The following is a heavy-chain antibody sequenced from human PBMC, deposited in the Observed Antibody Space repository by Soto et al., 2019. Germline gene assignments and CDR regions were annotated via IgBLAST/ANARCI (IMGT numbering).Heavy chain of an antibody. D-gene: IGHD5-18*01. J-gene: IGHJ4*02. CDR3: AREGGMTAMVTSAYFDY. CDR1: GGTFSSYA. Sequence: QVQLVQSGAEVQKPGSSVKVSCKASGGTFSSYAISWVRQAPGQGLEWMGGIIPIFGTANYAQKFQGRVTITADKSTSTAYMELSSLRSEDTAVYYCAREGGMTAMVTSAYFDYWGQGTLVTVSS. CDR2: IIPIFGTA. V-gene: IGHV1-69*06.